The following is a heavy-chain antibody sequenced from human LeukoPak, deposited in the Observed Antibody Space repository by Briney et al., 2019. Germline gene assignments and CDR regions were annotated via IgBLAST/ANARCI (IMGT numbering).Heavy chain of an antibody. D-gene: IGHD3-3*01. CDR1: GGSFSGYY. Sequence: SETLSLTCAVHGGSFSGYYWSWIRQPPGKGLEWIGEINHSGSTNYNASLKSRVTISVDTSKNQFSLKLSSVTAADTAVYYCASILALGREWVYWGQGTLVTVSS. CDR2: INHSGST. CDR3: ASILALGREWVY. V-gene: IGHV4-34*01. J-gene: IGHJ4*02.